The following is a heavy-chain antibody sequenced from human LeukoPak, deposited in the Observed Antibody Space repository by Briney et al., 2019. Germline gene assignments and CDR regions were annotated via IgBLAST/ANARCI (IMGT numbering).Heavy chain of an antibody. V-gene: IGHV3-23*01. Sequence: GGSLRLSCAASGFTFSSNAMSWVRQAPGKGLEWVSSISVSGGSTYYADSVKGRITISRDNSKNTLYLQMNSLRAEDTAVYYCATTSKYYYYYGMDVWGQGTTVTVSS. J-gene: IGHJ6*02. CDR1: GFTFSSNA. CDR3: ATTSKYYYYYGMDV. CDR2: ISVSGGST.